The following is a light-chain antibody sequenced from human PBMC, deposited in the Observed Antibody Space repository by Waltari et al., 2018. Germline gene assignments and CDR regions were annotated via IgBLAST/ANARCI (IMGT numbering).Light chain of an antibody. V-gene: IGLV1-40*01. CDR3: QSYDSSLDSVV. CDR1: SSNIGAGYD. J-gene: IGLJ2*01. Sequence: QSVLTQPPSVSGAPGQRVTISCSGSSSNIGAGYDVQWYQQLPGTAPKLLIYGISGRPSGVPNRFSHSKSGASASLAITGLQADDEGHYYCQSYDSSLDSVVFGGGTKLTVL. CDR2: GIS.